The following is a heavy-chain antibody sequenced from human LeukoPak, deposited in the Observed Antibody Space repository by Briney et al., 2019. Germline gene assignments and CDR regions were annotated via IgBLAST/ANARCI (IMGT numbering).Heavy chain of an antibody. CDR2: IKQDGSEK. Sequence: GGSLRLSCAASGFTFRNYWMSWVRQAPGKGSEWVANIKQDGSEKYYVDSVKGRFTISRDNAKNSLYLQLNSLRAEDTAVYYCAREDYGIWGQGTMVTVSS. CDR1: GFTFRNYW. V-gene: IGHV3-7*01. J-gene: IGHJ3*02. CDR3: AREDYGI. D-gene: IGHD3-16*01.